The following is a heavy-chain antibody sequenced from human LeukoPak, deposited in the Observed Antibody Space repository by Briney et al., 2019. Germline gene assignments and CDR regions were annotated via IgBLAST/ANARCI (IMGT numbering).Heavy chain of an antibody. CDR2: INHSGST. J-gene: IGHJ6*03. CDR1: GGSFSGYY. Sequence: TSETLSPTCAVYGGSFSGYYWSWIRQPPGKGLERIGEINHSGSTNYNPSLKSRVTISVDTSKNQFSLKLSSVTAADTAVYYCARVLAVAGIYYYYYYYMDVWGKGTTVTVSS. CDR3: ARVLAVAGIYYYYYYYMDV. D-gene: IGHD6-19*01. V-gene: IGHV4-34*01.